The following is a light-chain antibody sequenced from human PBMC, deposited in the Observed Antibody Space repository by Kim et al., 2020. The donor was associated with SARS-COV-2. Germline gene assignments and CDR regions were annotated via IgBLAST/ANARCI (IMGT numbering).Light chain of an antibody. J-gene: IGLJ2*01. CDR1: KLGEKY. CDR3: QAWDSSSVV. CDR2: QDS. Sequence: SYELTQPLSVSVSPGQTASITCSGDKLGEKYVYWYQQKPGQSPVLVIYQDSKRPSGIPERFSGSNSGNTATLTISRTQARDEADYYCQAWDSSSVVFGGGTQLTVL. V-gene: IGLV3-1*01.